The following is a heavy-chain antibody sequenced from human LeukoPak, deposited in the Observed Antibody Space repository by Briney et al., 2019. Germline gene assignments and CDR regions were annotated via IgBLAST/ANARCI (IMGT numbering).Heavy chain of an antibody. V-gene: IGHV3-74*01. Sequence: GGSLRLSCAASGFTLSSHWMDWVRQAPGKGLEWVSRLDRDGNSISYADSVKGRFTISRDNAKNTLYLQMNSLRAEDTAVYYCARETILGIGLNDWGQGTLVTVSS. CDR1: GFTLSSHW. J-gene: IGHJ4*02. CDR3: ARETILGIGLND. CDR2: LDRDGNSI. D-gene: IGHD3-3*01.